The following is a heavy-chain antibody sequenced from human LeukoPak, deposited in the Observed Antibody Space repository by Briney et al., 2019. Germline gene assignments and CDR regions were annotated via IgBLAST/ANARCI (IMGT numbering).Heavy chain of an antibody. V-gene: IGHV4-34*01. Sequence: SETLSLTCAVYGGSFSAYYWSWIRQSPGKGLEWIGEINHSGTTVYNPSLKSRVTLSVDTSKEQFSLKLNSVTAADTAVYYCAIDYMTGTGNAGGYWGQGTLVTVSS. CDR1: GGSFSAYY. D-gene: IGHD3/OR15-3a*01. J-gene: IGHJ4*02. CDR3: AIDYMTGTGNAGGY. CDR2: INHSGTT.